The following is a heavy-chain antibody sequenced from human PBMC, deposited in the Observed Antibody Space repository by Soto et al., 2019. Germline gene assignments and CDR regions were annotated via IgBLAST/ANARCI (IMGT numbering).Heavy chain of an antibody. CDR3: AKDQAECSAGSCYDYYYYYMDV. J-gene: IGHJ6*03. V-gene: IGHV3-30*18. Sequence: GGSKRDWKGAVELKFGGYGGRWIRQKQGKGLEWVAVISYDGSNKYYADSVKGRFTISRDNSKNTLYLQMNSLRAEDTAVYYCAKDQAECSAGSCYDYYYYYMDVWGKGTTVTVSS. CDR2: ISYDGSNK. CDR1: ELKFGGYG. D-gene: IGHD2-15*01.